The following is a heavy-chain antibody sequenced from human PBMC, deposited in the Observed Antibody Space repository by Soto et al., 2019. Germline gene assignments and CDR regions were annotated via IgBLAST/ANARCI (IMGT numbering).Heavy chain of an antibody. CDR1: GFTFSSYA. J-gene: IGHJ6*02. D-gene: IGHD3-10*01. CDR3: ASANMVRGVNRRCDFGPYYYYGMDV. CDR2: ISGSGGST. V-gene: IGHV3-23*01. Sequence: EVQLLESGGGLVQPGGSLRLSCAASGFTFSSYAMSWVRQAPGKGLEWVSAISGSGGSTYYADSVKGRFTISRDNSKNTLYLQMNSLRAEDTAVYYCASANMVRGVNRRCDFGPYYYYGMDVWGQGTTVTVSS.